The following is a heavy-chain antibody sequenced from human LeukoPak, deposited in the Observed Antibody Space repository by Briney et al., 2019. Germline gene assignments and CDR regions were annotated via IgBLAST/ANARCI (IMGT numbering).Heavy chain of an antibody. CDR1: GGTFSSYA. D-gene: IGHD3-3*01. CDR2: IIPIFGTA. V-gene: IGHV1-69*06. CDR3: ARGLLPPRRITIFGGAHYYYYMDV. J-gene: IGHJ6*03. Sequence: ASVKVSCKASGGTFSSYAISWVRQAPGQGLEWMGGIIPIFGTANYAQKFQGRVTITADKSTSTAYMELSSLRSEDTAVYYCARGLLPPRRITIFGGAHYYYYMDVWGKGTTVTVSS.